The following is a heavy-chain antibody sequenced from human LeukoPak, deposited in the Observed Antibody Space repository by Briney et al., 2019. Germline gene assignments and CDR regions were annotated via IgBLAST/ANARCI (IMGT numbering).Heavy chain of an antibody. CDR2: IYYSGST. V-gene: IGHV4-31*03. J-gene: IGHJ4*02. Sequence: PSETLSLTCTVSGGSISSGGYYWSWIRQHPGKGLEWIGYIYYSGSTYYNPSLKSRVTISVDTSKNQFSLKLSSVTAADTAVYYCARGGVTTPLDYWGQGTLVTVSS. D-gene: IGHD1-26*01. CDR1: GGSISSGGYY. CDR3: ARGGVTTPLDY.